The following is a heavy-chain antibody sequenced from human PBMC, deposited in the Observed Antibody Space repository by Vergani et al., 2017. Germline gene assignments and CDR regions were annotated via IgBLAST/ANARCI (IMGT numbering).Heavy chain of an antibody. V-gene: IGHV4-4*03. D-gene: IGHD4-17*01. J-gene: IGHJ4*02. Sequence: QMQLQESGPGLVKPPGTLSLTCAVSGGSVSSSSWWSWVRQPPGKGLEWIGEIYHSGTTNFNPSLKSRVTMSIDKSKNQFSLKLNSVTAADTAVYYCTRGYGDYGADWGQGILVTVPS. CDR3: TRGYGDYGAD. CDR2: IYHSGTT. CDR1: GGSVSSSSW.